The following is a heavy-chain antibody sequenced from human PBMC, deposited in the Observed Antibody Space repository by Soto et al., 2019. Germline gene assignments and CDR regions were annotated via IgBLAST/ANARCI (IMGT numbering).Heavy chain of an antibody. CDR2: INPSVGST. CDR1: GYSFTNYN. CDR3: ARARDMVV. V-gene: IGHV1-46*01. Sequence: QVQLVQSGAEVKKPGASVKVSCKASGYSFTNYNLHWVRQDPGQGLEWMGIINPSVGSTTYAQSFQVRVTMTRDTATSTVYIELSSLKSGDTAVYYCARARDMVVWGQGTTVTVSS. J-gene: IGHJ6*02.